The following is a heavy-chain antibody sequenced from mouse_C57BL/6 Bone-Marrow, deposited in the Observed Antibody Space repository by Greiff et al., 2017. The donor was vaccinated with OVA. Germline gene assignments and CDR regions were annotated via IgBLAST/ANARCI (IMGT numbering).Heavy chain of an antibody. D-gene: IGHD1-1*01. Sequence: QVTLKVSGPGILQPSQTLSLTCSFSGFSLSTFGMGVGWIRQPSGKGLEWLVHIWWDDDKYYNPVLKSRPTISKDTSKSQVFLKIANVDTADTATYYCARMGFITTVVAYYYAMDYWGQGTSVTVSS. CDR2: IWWDDDK. CDR1: GFSLSTFGMG. V-gene: IGHV8-8*01. J-gene: IGHJ4*01. CDR3: ARMGFITTVVAYYYAMDY.